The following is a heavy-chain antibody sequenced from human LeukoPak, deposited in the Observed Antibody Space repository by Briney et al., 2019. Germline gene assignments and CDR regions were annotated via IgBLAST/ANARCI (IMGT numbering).Heavy chain of an antibody. V-gene: IGHV1-24*01. CDR3: ATDYLGAKYYFDY. CDR2: FDPEDGET. D-gene: IGHD1-26*01. Sequence: ASVKVSCKVSGYTLTELSMHWVRQAPGKGLEWMGGFDPEDGETIYAQKFQGRVTVTEDTSTDTAYMELSSLRSEDTAVYYCATDYLGAKYYFDYWGQGTLVTVSS. CDR1: GYTLTELS. J-gene: IGHJ4*02.